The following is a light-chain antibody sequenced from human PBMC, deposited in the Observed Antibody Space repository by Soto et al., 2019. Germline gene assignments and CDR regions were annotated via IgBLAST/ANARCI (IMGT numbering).Light chain of an antibody. CDR2: EVS. CDR3: SSHTSYSTRV. J-gene: IGLJ1*01. Sequence: QSALTQPASGSGYPGQSIAISCTGTSSDVGGYNYVSWYQQHPGKAPKLMIHEVSNRPSGVSDRFSGSKSGNTASLTISGLQADYEADYYCSSHTSYSTRVFGTGTKLTVL. CDR1: SSDVGGYNY. V-gene: IGLV2-14*01.